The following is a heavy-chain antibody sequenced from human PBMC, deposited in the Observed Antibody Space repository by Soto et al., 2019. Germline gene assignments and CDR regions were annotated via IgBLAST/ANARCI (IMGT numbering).Heavy chain of an antibody. CDR1: GCNFSSYS. V-gene: IGHV3-48*01. J-gene: IGHJ3*02. Sequence: GGSLRLPYAASGCNFSSYSINWVRQAPGKGLEWVSYISSSSSTIYYADSVKGRFTISRDNAKNSLYLQMNSLRAEDTAVYYCARDATVARGAFDIWGQGTMVTVSS. CDR2: ISSSSSTI. CDR3: ARDATVARGAFDI. D-gene: IGHD6-19*01.